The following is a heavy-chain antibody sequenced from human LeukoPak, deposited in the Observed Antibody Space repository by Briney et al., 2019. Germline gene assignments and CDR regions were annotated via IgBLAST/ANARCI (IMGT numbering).Heavy chain of an antibody. V-gene: IGHV1-2*02. D-gene: IGHD5-18*01. J-gene: IGHJ3*02. CDR2: INPNSGGT. Sequence: ASVKVSCKASGYTFTGYYMHWVRQAPGQGLEWMGWINPNSGGTNSAQKFQGRVTMTRDTSISTAYMELSRLRSDDTAVYHCARDRKIQLWSGSDAFDIWGQGTMVTVSS. CDR3: ARDRKIQLWSGSDAFDI. CDR1: GYTFTGYY.